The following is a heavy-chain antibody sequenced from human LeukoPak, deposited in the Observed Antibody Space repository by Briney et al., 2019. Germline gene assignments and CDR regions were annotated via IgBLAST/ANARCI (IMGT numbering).Heavy chain of an antibody. CDR2: ISSNGSST. Sequence: PGGSLRLSCAASGFTFSSYAMHWVRQAPGKGLEYVSAISSNGSSTYYANSVKGRFTISRDNSKNTLYLQMGSLRAEDMAVYYCARASIMGATIDYWGQGTLVTVSS. CDR3: ARASIMGATIDY. J-gene: IGHJ4*02. CDR1: GFTFSSYA. V-gene: IGHV3-64*01. D-gene: IGHD1-26*01.